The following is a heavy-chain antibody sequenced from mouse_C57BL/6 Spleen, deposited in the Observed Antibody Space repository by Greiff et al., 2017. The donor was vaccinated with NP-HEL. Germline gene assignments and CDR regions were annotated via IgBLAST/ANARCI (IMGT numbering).Heavy chain of an antibody. J-gene: IGHJ1*03. D-gene: IGHD2-5*01. CDR1: GYTFTDYN. V-gene: IGHV1-18*01. CDR2: INPNNGGT. CDR3: ARSDYSNLYWYFDV. Sequence: EVKLQQSGPELVKPGASVKIPCKASGYTFTDYNMDWVKQSHGKSLEWIGDINPNNGGTIYNQKFKGKATLTVDKSSSTAYMELRSLTSEDTAVYYCARSDYSNLYWYFDVWGTGTTVTVSS.